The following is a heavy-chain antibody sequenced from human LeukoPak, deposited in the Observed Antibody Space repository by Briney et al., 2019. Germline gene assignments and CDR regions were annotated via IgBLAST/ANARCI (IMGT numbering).Heavy chain of an antibody. V-gene: IGHV3-23*01. CDR2: ISGSGGST. CDR1: GFTFSTYG. CDR3: AKTERSGSYPDY. Sequence: GGSLRLSCEASGFTFSTYGMSWVRQAPGKGLEWVSAISGSGGSTYYADSVKGRFTISRDNSKNTLYLQMNSLRAEDTAVYYCAKTERSGSYPDYWGQGTLVTVSS. J-gene: IGHJ4*02. D-gene: IGHD1-26*01.